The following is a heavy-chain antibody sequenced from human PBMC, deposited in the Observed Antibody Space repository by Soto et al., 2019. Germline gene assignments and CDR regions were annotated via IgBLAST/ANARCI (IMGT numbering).Heavy chain of an antibody. CDR1: GYSFTNYW. Sequence: PGESLKISCKGSGYSFTNYWISWVRQMPGEGLEWMGRIDPSDSYTNYSPSFQGHVTVSADKSIRTAYLQWSSLKASDTAMYYCARLDYGGNSYYFDYWGQGTLVTVSS. J-gene: IGHJ4*02. CDR2: IDPSDSYT. CDR3: ARLDYGGNSYYFDY. V-gene: IGHV5-10-1*01. D-gene: IGHD4-17*01.